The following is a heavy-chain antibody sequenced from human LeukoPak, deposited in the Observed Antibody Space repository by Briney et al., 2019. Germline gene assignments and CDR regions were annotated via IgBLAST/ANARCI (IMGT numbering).Heavy chain of an antibody. CDR3: VKDCCRDGNCPLPFFDS. Sequence: GGSLRLSCAVSGFTLTNHAVSWVRQAPGKGLEWVSIVVGTGGTYYADSVRGRFILSRDNSKNTVYLQMSSLRAEDTATYYRVKDCCRDGNCPLPFFDSWGQGILVTVSS. V-gene: IGHV3-23*01. CDR1: GFTLTNHA. J-gene: IGHJ4*02. D-gene: IGHD2-15*01. CDR2: VVGTGGT.